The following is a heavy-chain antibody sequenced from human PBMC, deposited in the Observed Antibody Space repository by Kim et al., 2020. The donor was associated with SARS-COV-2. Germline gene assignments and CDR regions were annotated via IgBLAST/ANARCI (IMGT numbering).Heavy chain of an antibody. V-gene: IGHV5-51*01. J-gene: IGHJ4*02. D-gene: IGHD6-19*01. Sequence: SPSVQGPVTISAGKAISTAYLQWSSLKASDTAMYYCARRGSGWSHYFDYWGQGTLVTVSS. CDR3: ARRGSGWSHYFDY.